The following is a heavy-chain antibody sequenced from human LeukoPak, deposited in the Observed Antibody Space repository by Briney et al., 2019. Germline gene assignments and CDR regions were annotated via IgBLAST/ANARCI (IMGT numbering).Heavy chain of an antibody. D-gene: IGHD5-12*01. V-gene: IGHV3-23*01. CDR1: GFTFSSYG. CDR2: ISGSGGST. Sequence: GGSLRLSCAASGFTFSSYGMSWVRQAPGKGLEWVSAISGSGGSTYYADSVKGRFTISRDNSKNTLYLQMNSLRAEDTAVYYCAKDCGYSGYYCPVGYWGQGTLVTVSS. J-gene: IGHJ4*02. CDR3: AKDCGYSGYYCPVGY.